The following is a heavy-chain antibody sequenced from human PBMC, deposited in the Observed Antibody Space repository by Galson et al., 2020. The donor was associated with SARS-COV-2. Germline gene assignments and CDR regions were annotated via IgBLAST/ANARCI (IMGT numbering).Heavy chain of an antibody. CDR3: LSFSSTRHNY. CDR2: MSATGGTS. CDR1: GFTFSDYA. V-gene: IGHV3-64D*09. D-gene: IGHD6-13*01. Sequence: SCSASGFTFSDYAMHWVRQAPGKGLQYVSAMSATGGTSFYADSVSGRFTMSRDNSRNTFYLQMTGLRLEDTAFYYCLSFSSTRHNYWGQGTLVTVSS. J-gene: IGHJ4*02.